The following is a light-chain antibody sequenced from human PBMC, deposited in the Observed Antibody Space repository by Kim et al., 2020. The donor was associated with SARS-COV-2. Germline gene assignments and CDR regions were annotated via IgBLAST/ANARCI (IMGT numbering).Light chain of an antibody. Sequence: SYELTQPPSVSVSPGQTATITCSGDNLGDKFDSWYQQKPGQSPVLLIFEDKKRPSGIPERVSGSSSRHSATLTISGTQATDEADYYCQTWHSNSVTFGGG. V-gene: IGLV3-1*01. CDR3: QTWHSNSVT. CDR1: NLGDKF. J-gene: IGLJ2*01. CDR2: EDK.